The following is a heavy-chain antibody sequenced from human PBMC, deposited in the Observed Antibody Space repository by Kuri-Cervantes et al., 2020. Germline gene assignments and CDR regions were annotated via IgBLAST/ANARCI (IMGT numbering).Heavy chain of an antibody. V-gene: IGHV1-46*01. Sequence: ASVKVSCKASGYTFTSYYMHWVRQAPGQGLEWMGIINPSGGSTSYAQKFQGRVTMTRDTSTSTVYMELSSLRSEDTAVYYCAREKRGYYDSSGYHPCDYWGQGTRVTVSS. CDR1: GYTFTSYY. CDR2: INPSGGST. CDR3: AREKRGYYDSSGYHPCDY. D-gene: IGHD3-22*01. J-gene: IGHJ4*02.